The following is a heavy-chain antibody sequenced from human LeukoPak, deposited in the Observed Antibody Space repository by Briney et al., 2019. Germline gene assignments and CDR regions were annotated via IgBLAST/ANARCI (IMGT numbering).Heavy chain of an antibody. V-gene: IGHV3-23*01. CDR2: VSGSGGST. CDR3: AKANQASWDYYFHY. D-gene: IGHD7-27*01. J-gene: IGHJ4*02. Sequence: GGSLRLSCAASGFTFSSYAMSWVRQVPGKGLEWVSVVSGSGGSTYYADSVKGRFTISRDNSKNTLYLQMNSLRAEDTAVYYCAKANQASWDYYFHYWGQGTLVTVSS. CDR1: GFTFSSYA.